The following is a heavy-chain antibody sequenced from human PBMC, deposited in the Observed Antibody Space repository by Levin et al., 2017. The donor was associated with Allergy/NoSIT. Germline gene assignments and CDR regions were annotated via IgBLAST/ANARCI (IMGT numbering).Heavy chain of an antibody. V-gene: IGHV3-30-3*01. J-gene: IGHJ6*02. CDR3: AKEYYDSSGYYYYYGMDV. CDR2: ISYDGSNK. CDR1: GFTFSSYA. Sequence: GGSLRLSCAASGFTFSSYAMHWVRQAPGKGLEWVAVISYDGSNKYYADSVKGRFTISRDNSKNTLYLQMNSLRAEDTAVYYCAKEYYDSSGYYYYYGMDVWGQGTTVTVSS. D-gene: IGHD3-22*01.